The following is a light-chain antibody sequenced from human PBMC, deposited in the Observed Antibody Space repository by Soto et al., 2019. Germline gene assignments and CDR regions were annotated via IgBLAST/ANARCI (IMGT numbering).Light chain of an antibody. CDR1: SSDVGSYNL. CDR2: EDA. J-gene: IGLJ1*01. V-gene: IGLV2-23*01. Sequence: QSALTQPASVSGSPGQSITISYTGTSSDVGSYNLVSWYQYHPGKAPKLIIYEDAKRPSGVSNRFSGSKSGYTASLTISGLQAEDEADFYCCSYAGGRTYVFGTGTKLTVL. CDR3: CSYAGGRTYV.